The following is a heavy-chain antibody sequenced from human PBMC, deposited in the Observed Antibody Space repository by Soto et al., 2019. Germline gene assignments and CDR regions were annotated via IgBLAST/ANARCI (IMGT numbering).Heavy chain of an antibody. V-gene: IGHV1-18*01. CDR1: GYTFTSYG. J-gene: IGHJ6*02. Sequence: PSVKVSCKASGYTFTSYGISWVRQAPGQGLEWMGWISAYNGNTNYAQKLQGRVTMTTDTSTSTAYMELRSLRSDDTAVDYCARDKAPFWRGYYTNYSYGMDDWGQGTTVTVSS. CDR3: ARDKAPFWRGYYTNYSYGMDD. D-gene: IGHD3-3*01. CDR2: ISAYNGNT.